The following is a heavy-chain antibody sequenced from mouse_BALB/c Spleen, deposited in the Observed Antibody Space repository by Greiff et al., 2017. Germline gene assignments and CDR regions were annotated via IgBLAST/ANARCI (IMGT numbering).Heavy chain of an antibody. CDR1: GFSLTSYD. J-gene: IGHJ3*01. CDR2: IWNGGGT. Sequence: VQRVESGPGLVAPSQSLSITCTVSGFSLTSYDISWIRQPPGKGLEWLGVIWNGGGTNYNSAFMSRLSISKDNSKSQVFLKMNSLQTDDTAIYYCVRDWSRGFAYWGQGTLVTVSA. CDR3: VRDWSRGFAY. V-gene: IGHV2-9-2*01. D-gene: IGHD3-3*01.